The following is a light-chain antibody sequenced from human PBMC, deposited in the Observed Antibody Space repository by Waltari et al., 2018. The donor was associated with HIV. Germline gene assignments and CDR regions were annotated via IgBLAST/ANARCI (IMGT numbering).Light chain of an antibody. CDR3: MLYLQHRQYN. J-gene: IGKJ2*01. CDR1: QSLRRSNLSYY. V-gene: IGKV2-28*01. CDR2: LGS. Sequence: IVMTQSPRSLPFTPGETASLSCRASQSLRRSNLSYYLHWSLQDPGLSLPLPASLGSNRGSGVPDSFSGSGSGRSFTLKISRVDAENVGVYYCMLYLQHRQYNFGQGTKLEIK.